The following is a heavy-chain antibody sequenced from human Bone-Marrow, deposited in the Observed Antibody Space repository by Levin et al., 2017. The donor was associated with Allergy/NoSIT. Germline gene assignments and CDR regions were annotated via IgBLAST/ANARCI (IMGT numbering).Heavy chain of an antibody. V-gene: IGHV7-4-1*02. J-gene: IGHJ5*02. CDR3: AREDGYSGYDLRGIWWFDP. CDR1: GYTLTSYS. D-gene: IGHD5-12*01. CDR2: INTNTGNP. Sequence: PGESLKISCKASGYTLTSYSMNWVRQAPGEGLEWMGWINTNTGNPTYAQGFTGRFVFSLDTSVSTAYLHISSLKAEDTAVYYCAREDGYSGYDLRGIWWFDPWGQGTLVTVSS.